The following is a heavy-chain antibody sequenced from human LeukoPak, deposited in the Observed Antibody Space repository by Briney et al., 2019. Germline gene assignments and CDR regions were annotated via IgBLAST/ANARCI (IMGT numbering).Heavy chain of an antibody. V-gene: IGHV3-21*01. CDR3: ARVQTGPRGAFDI. CDR2: ISSSSSYI. Sequence: PGGSLRLSCAASGFTFSSYSMNWVRQAPGKGLEWVSSISSSSSYIYYADSVKGRFTISRDNAKNTLYLQMNSLRAEDTAVYYCARVQTGPRGAFDIWGQGTMVTVSS. J-gene: IGHJ3*02. CDR1: GFTFSSYS. D-gene: IGHD7-27*01.